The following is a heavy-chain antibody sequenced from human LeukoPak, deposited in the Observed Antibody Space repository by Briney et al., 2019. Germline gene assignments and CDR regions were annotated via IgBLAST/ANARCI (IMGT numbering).Heavy chain of an antibody. CDR3: ARYRGGSSGWYGYWYYGMDV. V-gene: IGHV4-34*01. D-gene: IGHD6-19*01. CDR2: YNHCEST. J-gene: IGHJ6*04. CDR1: VGSFCGYH. Sequence: SETLSLTCAVYVGSFCGYHWSWIRQPPEKGLEWIGEYNHCESTNYNPSLKSPVTISVDTSKNQVSLKLSSVTAADTAVYYCARYRGGSSGWYGYWYYGMDVWGKGPTVTVSS.